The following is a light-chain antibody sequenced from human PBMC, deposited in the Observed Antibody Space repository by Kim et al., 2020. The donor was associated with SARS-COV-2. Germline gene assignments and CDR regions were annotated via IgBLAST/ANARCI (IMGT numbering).Light chain of an antibody. J-gene: IGKJ4*01. V-gene: IGKV1-39*01. Sequence: ASVGDRVTIPCRASQSMSSYLNWYQQKPGKAPKFLIYAASSLQSGVPSRFSGSGSGTDFTLTISSLQPVDFATYYCQQTYSTPLTFGGGTKVDIK. CDR3: QQTYSTPLT. CDR2: AAS. CDR1: QSMSSY.